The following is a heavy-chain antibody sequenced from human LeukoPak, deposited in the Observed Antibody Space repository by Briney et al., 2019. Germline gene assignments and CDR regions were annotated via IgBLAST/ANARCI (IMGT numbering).Heavy chain of an antibody. CDR2: IYHSGST. Sequence: PSGTLSLTCAVSGGSISSSNWWSWVRQPPGKGLEWIGEIYHSGSTNYNPSLKSRVAISVDKSNNQFSLKLSSVTAADTAVYYCARDLAAAPRAFDYWGQGTLVTVSS. CDR1: GGSISSSNW. J-gene: IGHJ4*02. CDR3: ARDLAAAPRAFDY. V-gene: IGHV4-4*02. D-gene: IGHD6-13*01.